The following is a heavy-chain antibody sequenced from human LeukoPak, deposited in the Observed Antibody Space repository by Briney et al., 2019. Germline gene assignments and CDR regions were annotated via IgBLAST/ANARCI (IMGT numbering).Heavy chain of an antibody. Sequence: GGSLRLSCAASGFIFSNYWMAWVRQAPGQGLKWVANIKTDGGESNYVDSVKGRFTISRDNDKNSLYLQINSLRAEDTAVYYCARVVAAAVDYWGQGTLVTVSS. CDR3: ARVVAAAVDY. CDR1: GFIFSNYW. J-gene: IGHJ4*02. V-gene: IGHV3-7*05. D-gene: IGHD6-13*01. CDR2: IKTDGGES.